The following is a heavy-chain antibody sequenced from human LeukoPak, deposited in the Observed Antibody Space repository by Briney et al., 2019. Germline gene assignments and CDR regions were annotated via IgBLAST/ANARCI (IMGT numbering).Heavy chain of an antibody. CDR3: STGARFYFDL. CDR1: GFSFSNQW. CDR2: IKTDGTTA. V-gene: IGHV3-74*01. J-gene: IGHJ4*02. Sequence: PGGSLRLSCAASGFSFSNQWMHWFRQVPGKGLEWVSVIKTDGTTAIYADSVKGRFTISGANAKSTVYLQMNSLRVGDTALYFCSTGARFYFDLWGLGTLVSVSS. D-gene: IGHD5-24*01.